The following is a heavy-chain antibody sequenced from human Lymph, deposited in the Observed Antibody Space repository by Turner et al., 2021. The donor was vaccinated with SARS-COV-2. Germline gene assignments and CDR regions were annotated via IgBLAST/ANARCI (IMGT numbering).Heavy chain of an antibody. CDR2: ISSSGTYT. D-gene: IGHD3-10*01. V-gene: IGHV3-21*02. Sequence: EAQLVESGGGPVKPGGSLRLSCEASGFTFSSATMNWVRKAPGKGLQWVSSISSSGTYTYYADAVKGRFTISRDNAKSSVYLQMNSLRAEDTGLYYCLTGAEWGQGTLVTVSS. J-gene: IGHJ4*02. CDR1: GFTFSSAT. CDR3: LTGAE.